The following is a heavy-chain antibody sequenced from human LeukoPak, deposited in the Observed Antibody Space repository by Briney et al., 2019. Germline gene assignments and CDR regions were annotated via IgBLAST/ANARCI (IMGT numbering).Heavy chain of an antibody. J-gene: IGHJ4*02. CDR3: ARAARTGYYKGHFDY. CDR2: IYYSGST. D-gene: IGHD3-9*01. V-gene: IGHV4-59*01. Sequence: PSETLSLTCTVSGGSISSYYWSWIRQPPGKGLEWIGYIYYSGSTNYNPSLKSRVTISVDTSKNQFSLKLSSVTAADTAVYYCARAARTGYYKGHFDYWGQGTLVTVSS. CDR1: GGSISSYY.